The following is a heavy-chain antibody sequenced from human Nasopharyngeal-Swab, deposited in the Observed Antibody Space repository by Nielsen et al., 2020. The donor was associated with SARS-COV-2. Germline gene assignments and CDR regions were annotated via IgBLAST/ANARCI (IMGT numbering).Heavy chain of an antibody. J-gene: IGHJ5*02. CDR2: IYYSGST. CDR1: GGSISSYY. Sequence: SATLPLTCTVSGGSISSYYWSWIRQPPGKGLEWIGYIYYSGSTNYNPSLESRVTISVDTSKNQFSLKLSSVTAADTAVYYCARDPVSGLGFDPWGQGTLVTVSS. CDR3: ARDPVSGLGFDP. D-gene: IGHD5/OR15-5a*01. V-gene: IGHV4-59*01.